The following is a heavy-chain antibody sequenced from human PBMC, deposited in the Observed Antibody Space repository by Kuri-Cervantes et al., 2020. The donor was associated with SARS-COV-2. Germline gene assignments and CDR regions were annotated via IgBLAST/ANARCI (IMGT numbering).Heavy chain of an antibody. J-gene: IGHJ4*02. D-gene: IGHD3-10*01. CDR2: ISYSGST. V-gene: IGHV4-59*01. CDR1: GGSISSYY. CDR3: AIPRRDYGSGSRYGGFDY. Sequence: SETLSLTCTVSGGSISSYYWSWIRQPPGKGLEWIGYISYSGSTNYNPSLKSRVTISVDTSKNQFSLRLSSVTAADTAVYYCAIPRRDYGSGSRYGGFDYWGQGTLVTVSS.